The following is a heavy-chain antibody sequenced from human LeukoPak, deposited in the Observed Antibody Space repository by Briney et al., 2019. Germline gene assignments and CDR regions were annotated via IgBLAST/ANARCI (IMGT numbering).Heavy chain of an antibody. J-gene: IGHJ4*02. CDR2: IYYSGST. Sequence: SETLSLTCAVYGGSFSGYYWSWIRQPPGKGLEWIGYIYYSGSTNYNPSLKSRVTISVDTSKNQFSLKLSSVTAADTAVYYCARTPGEPTDYWGQGTLVTVSS. CDR3: ARTPGEPTDY. D-gene: IGHD1-14*01. CDR1: GGSFSGYY. V-gene: IGHV4-59*01.